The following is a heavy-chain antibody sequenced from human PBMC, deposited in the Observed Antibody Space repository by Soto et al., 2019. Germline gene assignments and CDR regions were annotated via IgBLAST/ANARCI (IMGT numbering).Heavy chain of an antibody. CDR1: GGSFSGYY. CDR2: INHSGST. Sequence: SETLSLTCAVYGGSFSGYYWSWIRQPPGKGLEWIGEINHSGSTNYNPSLKSRVTISVDTSKNQFSLKLSSVTAADTAVYYCARELGTVTSGRVHYYYGMDVWGQGTTVTVSS. CDR3: ARELGTVTSGRVHYYYGMDV. V-gene: IGHV4-34*01. J-gene: IGHJ6*02. D-gene: IGHD4-4*01.